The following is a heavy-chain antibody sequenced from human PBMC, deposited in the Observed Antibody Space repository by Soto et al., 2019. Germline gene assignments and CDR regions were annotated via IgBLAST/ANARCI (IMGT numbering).Heavy chain of an antibody. CDR3: AKATATGGGAFDI. CDR2: ILVDGRT. Sequence: PGGSLRLSCAASGFICSSYDMSWVRQAPGKGLEWVSTILVDGRTFYVDSVKGRFTISRDSSQKTVYLQMNSLTAGDTALYYCAKATATGGGAFDICGQGPMVTVSS. V-gene: IGHV3-23*01. J-gene: IGHJ3*02. D-gene: IGHD2-8*02. CDR1: GFICSSYD.